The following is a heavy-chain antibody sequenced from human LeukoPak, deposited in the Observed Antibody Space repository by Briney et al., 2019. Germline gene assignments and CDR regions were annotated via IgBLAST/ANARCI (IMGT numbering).Heavy chain of an antibody. D-gene: IGHD6-25*01. CDR3: VRAKSAKQRPVAYFDY. CDR1: GFTFSTYA. Sequence: PGGSLRLSCSASGFTFSTYAMNWVRQAPRKGLEHVSGISTDGSITKYADSVKGRFIISRDNSKNTLYLQMSSLSPEDTAVYYCVRAKSAKQRPVAYFDYWGQGSLVTVSS. V-gene: IGHV3-64D*06. CDR2: ISTDGSIT. J-gene: IGHJ4*02.